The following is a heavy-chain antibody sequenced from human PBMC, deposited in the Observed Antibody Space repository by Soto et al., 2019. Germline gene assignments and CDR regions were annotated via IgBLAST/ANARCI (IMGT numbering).Heavy chain of an antibody. CDR3: ARSAGFATQY. D-gene: IGHD2-15*01. Sequence: QVQLQQWGAGLLKPSETLSLTCAVYGESLSGYYWSWIRQPPGKGLEWIGEVNHSGSTNYNPSLKSRVTISLDTSKNQFSLKLNSVTAADTAVYYCARSAGFATQYWGQGTLVTVSS. V-gene: IGHV4-34*01. CDR2: VNHSGST. CDR1: GESLSGYY. J-gene: IGHJ4*02.